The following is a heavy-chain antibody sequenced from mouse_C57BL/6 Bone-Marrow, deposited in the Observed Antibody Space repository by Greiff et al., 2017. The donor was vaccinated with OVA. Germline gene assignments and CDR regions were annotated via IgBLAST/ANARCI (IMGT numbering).Heavy chain of an antibody. D-gene: IGHD1-1*01. Sequence: QVQLQQPGAELVKPGASVKLSCKASGYTFTSYWMHWVKQRPGQGLEWIGMIHPNSGSTNYNEKFKSKATLTVDKSSSTAYMQLSSLTSEDSAVYYCAREGGGTTVVHWGQGTTLTVSS. CDR3: AREGGGTTVVH. V-gene: IGHV1-64*01. CDR1: GYTFTSYW. J-gene: IGHJ2*01. CDR2: IHPNSGST.